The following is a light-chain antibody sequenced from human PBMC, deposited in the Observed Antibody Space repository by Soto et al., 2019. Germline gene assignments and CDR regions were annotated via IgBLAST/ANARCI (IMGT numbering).Light chain of an antibody. Sequence: QSVLTQPPSVSGAPGQRVTISCTGSSSNIGAGYDVHWYQQLPGTAPKVLIYGNSNRPSGVPDRFSGSKSGTSASLAITGLQAEEEADYYCATWDDSPRDVVFGGGTQLTVL. V-gene: IGLV1-40*01. CDR2: GNS. CDR3: ATWDDSPRDVV. J-gene: IGLJ2*01. CDR1: SSNIGAGYD.